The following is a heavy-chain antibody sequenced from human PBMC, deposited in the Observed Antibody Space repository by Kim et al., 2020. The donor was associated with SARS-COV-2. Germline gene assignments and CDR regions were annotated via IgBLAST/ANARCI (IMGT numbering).Heavy chain of an antibody. J-gene: IGHJ6*03. V-gene: IGHV3-49*03. CDR2: IRSKAYGGTT. CDR1: GFTFGDYA. D-gene: IGHD2-2*01. CDR3: TRDPGHHCSSTSCFKVGYYYYMDV. Sequence: GGSLRLSCTASGFTFGDYAMSWFRQAPGKGLEWVGFIRSKAYGGTTEYAASVKGRFTISRDDSKSIAYLQMNSLKTEDTAVYYCTRDPGHHCSSTSCFKVGYYYYMDVWGKGTTVTVSS.